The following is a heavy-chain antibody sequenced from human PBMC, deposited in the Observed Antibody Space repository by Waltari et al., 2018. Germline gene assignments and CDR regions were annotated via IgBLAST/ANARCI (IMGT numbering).Heavy chain of an antibody. CDR3: ARDRHLYYYDSSGYYDAFDI. D-gene: IGHD3-22*01. V-gene: IGHV1-69*05. CDR2: IIPIFGTA. CDR1: GGTFSSYA. Sequence: QVQLVQSGAEVKKPGSSVKVSCKASGGTFSSYAISWVRQAPGQGLGWMGRIIPIFGTANYAQKFQGRVTITTDESTSTAYMELSSLRSEDTAVYYCARDRHLYYYDSSGYYDAFDIWGQGTMVTVSS. J-gene: IGHJ3*02.